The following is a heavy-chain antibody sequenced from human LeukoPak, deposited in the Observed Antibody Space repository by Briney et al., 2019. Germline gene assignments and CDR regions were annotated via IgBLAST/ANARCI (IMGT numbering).Heavy chain of an antibody. CDR3: ACLRGPSDY. V-gene: IGHV3-21*01. CDR2: ISTNSAFI. CDR1: GLTFINYS. Sequence: GGSLRLSCTASGLTFINYSMNWVRQAPGKGLEWVSSISTNSAFIYYADSVRGRFTISRDNTKNSLYLQMDSLTADDPAVYFCACLRGPSDYWCQGTVVIVSS. J-gene: IGHJ4*02. D-gene: IGHD4-17*01.